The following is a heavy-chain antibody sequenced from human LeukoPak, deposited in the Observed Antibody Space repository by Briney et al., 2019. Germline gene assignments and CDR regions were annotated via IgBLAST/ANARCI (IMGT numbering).Heavy chain of an antibody. J-gene: IGHJ3*02. D-gene: IGHD2-8*01. CDR2: SIPIFGTA. V-gene: IGHV1-69*13. CDR3: ARDRHYCTNGVCHPGAFDI. CDR1: GYTFTSYG. Sequence: SVKVSCKASGYTFTSYGISWVRQAPGQGLEWVGGSIPIFGTANYAQKFQGRVTITADESTSTAYMELSSLRSEDTAVYYCARDRHYCTNGVCHPGAFDIWGQGTMVTVSS.